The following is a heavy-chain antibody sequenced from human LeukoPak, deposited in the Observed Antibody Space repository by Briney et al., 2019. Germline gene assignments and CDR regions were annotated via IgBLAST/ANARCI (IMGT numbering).Heavy chain of an antibody. CDR1: GGSISSYY. D-gene: IGHD3-22*01. CDR2: IYYSGSN. V-gene: IGHV4-59*01. CDR3: ARKYYYDSSGYYYWYFDL. J-gene: IGHJ2*01. Sequence: PSETLSLTCTVSGGSISSYYWSWIRQPPGKGLEWIGYIYYSGSNNYNTSLKSRVTISVDTSKNQFSLKLSSVTAADTAVYYCARKYYYDSSGYYYWYFDLWGRGTLVTVSS.